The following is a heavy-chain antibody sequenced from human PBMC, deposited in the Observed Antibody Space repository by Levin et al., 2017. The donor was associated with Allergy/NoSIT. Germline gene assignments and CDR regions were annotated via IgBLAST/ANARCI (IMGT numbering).Heavy chain of an antibody. CDR1: GFTFSSYG. D-gene: IGHD3-22*01. CDR3: AKDTYYYDSSGYYLFDY. V-gene: IGHV3-30*18. Sequence: GGSLRLSCAASGFTFSSYGMHWVRQAPGKGLEWVAVISYDGSNKYYADSVKGRFTISRDNSKNTLYLQMNSLRAEDTAVYYCAKDTYYYDSSGYYLFDYWGQGTLVTVSS. J-gene: IGHJ4*02. CDR2: ISYDGSNK.